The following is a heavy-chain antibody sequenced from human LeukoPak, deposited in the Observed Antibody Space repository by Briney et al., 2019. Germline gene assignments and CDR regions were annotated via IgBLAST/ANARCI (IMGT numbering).Heavy chain of an antibody. Sequence: AGTLSLTCAVYGGSFSGYYWSWIRQPPGRGLEWIGEFNLGGGTNYNPSLKSRLTVLLDAAKSQVSLKLSSVTPADTAVYYCARIYNDTSGNHNQAFDMWGQGTMVTVSS. J-gene: IGHJ3*02. CDR1: GGSFSGYY. V-gene: IGHV4-34*01. CDR2: FNLGGGT. D-gene: IGHD3-22*01. CDR3: ARIYNDTSGNHNQAFDM.